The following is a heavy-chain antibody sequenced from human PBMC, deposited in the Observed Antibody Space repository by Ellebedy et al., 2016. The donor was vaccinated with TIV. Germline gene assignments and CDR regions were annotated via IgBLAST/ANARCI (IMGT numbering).Heavy chain of an antibody. D-gene: IGHD1-1*01. J-gene: IGHJ4*02. Sequence: GGSLTLSXAASGFSFRSYNMNCVREVPGKGLEWVSSISSSSTFIYYADSVKGRFTISRDNAKNSLYLQMNSLRAEDTAVYYCASRPLRNNWNTHFENWGQGSVVTVS. CDR2: ISSSSTFI. V-gene: IGHV3-21*01. CDR1: GFSFRSYN. CDR3: ASRPLRNNWNTHFEN.